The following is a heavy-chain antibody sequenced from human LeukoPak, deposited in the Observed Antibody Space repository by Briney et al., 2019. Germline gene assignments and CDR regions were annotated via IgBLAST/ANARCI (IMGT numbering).Heavy chain of an antibody. CDR2: IYYSGST. V-gene: IGHV4-59*01. Sequence: SATLSLTCTVSGGSISSYYWSWIRQPPGKGLEWIGYIYYSGSTNYNPSLKSRVTISVDTSKNQFSLKLSSVTAADTAVYYCAGGARGIAAAGSLDYWGQGTLVTVSS. CDR3: AGGARGIAAAGSLDY. J-gene: IGHJ4*02. D-gene: IGHD6-13*01. CDR1: GGSISSYY.